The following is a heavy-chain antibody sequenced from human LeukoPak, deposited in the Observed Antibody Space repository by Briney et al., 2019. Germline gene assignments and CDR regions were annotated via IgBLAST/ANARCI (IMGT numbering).Heavy chain of an antibody. Sequence: PSETLSLTCTVSGGSISSSSYYWGWICQPPGKGLEWIGSIYYSGSTYYNPSLKSRVTISVDTSKNQFSLKLSSVTAADTAVYYCARDKDSRGIDYWGQGTLVTVSS. CDR3: ARDKDSRGIDY. J-gene: IGHJ4*02. CDR2: IYYSGST. CDR1: GGSISSSSYY. D-gene: IGHD3-16*01. V-gene: IGHV4-39*07.